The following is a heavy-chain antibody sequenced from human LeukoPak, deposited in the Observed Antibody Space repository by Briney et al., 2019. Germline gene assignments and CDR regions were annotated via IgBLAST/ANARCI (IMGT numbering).Heavy chain of an antibody. D-gene: IGHD6-13*01. CDR2: ISYDGSNK. J-gene: IGHJ6*02. Sequence: GGSLRLSCAASGFTFSSYGMHWVRQAPGKGLEWVAVISYDGSNKYYADSVKGRFTISRDNSKNTLYLQMNSLRAEDTAVYYCAKGSYSSSWDILNYYYGMDVWGQGTTVTVSS. CDR3: AKGSYSSSWDILNYYYGMDV. V-gene: IGHV3-30*18. CDR1: GFTFSSYG.